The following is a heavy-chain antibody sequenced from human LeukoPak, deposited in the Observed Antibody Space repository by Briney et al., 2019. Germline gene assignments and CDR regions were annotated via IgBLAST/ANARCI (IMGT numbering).Heavy chain of an antibody. Sequence: ASVKVSCTASGYTFTSYAMHWVRQAPGQRLEWMGWINAGNGNTKYSQKFQGRVTITRDTSASTAYMELSSLRSEDTAVYYCARFGQYLWGMDVWGQGTTVTVSS. D-gene: IGHD2-8*02. J-gene: IGHJ6*02. V-gene: IGHV1-3*01. CDR1: GYTFTSYA. CDR2: INAGNGNT. CDR3: ARFGQYLWGMDV.